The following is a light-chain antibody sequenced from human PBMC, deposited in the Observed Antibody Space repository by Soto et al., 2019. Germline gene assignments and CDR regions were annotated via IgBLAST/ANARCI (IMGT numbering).Light chain of an antibody. CDR1: QSISTY. V-gene: IGKV1-39*01. Sequence: DLQMTQSPSSLSASMGDRVTITCRASQSISTYLNWYQQKPGKAPKLLIYAASTLQSGVPSRFSGSGSGTDFRLTITSLQPEDIATYYCQQSSTTPRTFGQGTNVDFK. J-gene: IGKJ1*01. CDR3: QQSSTTPRT. CDR2: AAS.